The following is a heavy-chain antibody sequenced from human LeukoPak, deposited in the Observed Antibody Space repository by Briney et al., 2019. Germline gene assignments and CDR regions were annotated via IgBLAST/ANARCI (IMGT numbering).Heavy chain of an antibody. J-gene: IGHJ4*02. CDR2: IYSGGST. Sequence: GGSLRLSCAASGFTVSSNYMGWVRQAPGKGLEWVSVIYSGGSTYYADSVKGRFTISRDNSKNTLYLQMNSLRAEDTAVCYCARDSGRLAARQGAGDYWGQGTLVTVSS. D-gene: IGHD6-6*01. CDR3: ARDSGRLAARQGAGDY. CDR1: GFTVSSNY. V-gene: IGHV3-66*01.